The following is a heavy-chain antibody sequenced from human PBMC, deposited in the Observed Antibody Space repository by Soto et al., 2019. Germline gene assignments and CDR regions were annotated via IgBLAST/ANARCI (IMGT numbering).Heavy chain of an antibody. V-gene: IGHV4-59*01. Sequence: SETLSLTCSVFGDSISSYYWSWIRQPPGKGLQWIGYIYYTANTNYNPSLKSRVAISIDTSKNQLSLKLTSVTAADTAVYYCARGGRFLTGYLETGYYYYAMDVWGQGTPVTVSS. J-gene: IGHJ6*02. D-gene: IGHD3-9*01. CDR1: GDSISSYY. CDR2: IYYTANT. CDR3: ARGGRFLTGYLETGYYYYAMDV.